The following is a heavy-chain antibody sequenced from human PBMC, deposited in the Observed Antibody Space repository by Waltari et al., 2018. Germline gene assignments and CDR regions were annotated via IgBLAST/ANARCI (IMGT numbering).Heavy chain of an antibody. CDR2: LVRSGFGT. D-gene: IGHD6-19*01. CDR1: EFTLSNSA. J-gene: IGHJ4*02. V-gene: IGHV3-23*01. CDR3: AKCEMYDSGWCAFFRY. Sequence: DVRLSESGGGLAQPGGSLRLSCVASEFTLSNSAKSWVRQAPGKGLEWVSALVRSGFGTHYADSVKGRFAISRDNAKNTLYLQMNSLRAEDTAVYYCAKCEMYDSGWCAFFRYWGQGTLVTVSS.